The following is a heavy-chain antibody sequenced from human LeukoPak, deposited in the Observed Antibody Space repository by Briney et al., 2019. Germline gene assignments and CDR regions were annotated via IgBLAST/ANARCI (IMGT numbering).Heavy chain of an antibody. J-gene: IGHJ4*02. CDR2: INPNSGST. CDR3: ARHPNLDY. V-gene: IGHV1-2*02. CDR1: GYTFTDYY. Sequence: ASVKVSCKASGYTFTDYYMHWVRQAPGQGLEWMGWINPNSGSTSYARKFQDRVTLTRDTSISTAYMELSRLRSDDTAVYYCARHPNLDYWGQGTLVIVSS.